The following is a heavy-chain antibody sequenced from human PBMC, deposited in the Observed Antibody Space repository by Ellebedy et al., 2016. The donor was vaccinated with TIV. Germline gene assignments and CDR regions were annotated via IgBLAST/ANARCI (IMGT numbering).Heavy chain of an antibody. CDR1: GFTFSSYA. Sequence: GGSLRLSXAASGFTFSSYAMHWVCQAPGKGLEWVAVISYDGSNKYYADSVKGRFTISRDNSKNTLYLQMNSLRAEDTAVYYCARDQLTMVRGVPGPDDYWGQGTLVTVSS. CDR3: ARDQLTMVRGVPGPDDY. CDR2: ISYDGSNK. D-gene: IGHD3-10*01. V-gene: IGHV3-30-3*01. J-gene: IGHJ4*02.